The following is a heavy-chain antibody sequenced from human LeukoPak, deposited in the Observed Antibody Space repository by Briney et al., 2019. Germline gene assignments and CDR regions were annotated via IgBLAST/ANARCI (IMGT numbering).Heavy chain of an antibody. CDR1: GFTFRNHA. V-gene: IGHV3-30*04. D-gene: IGHD3-10*01. CDR2: ISYDGSHK. CDR3: AKAMVRGVVDYYYYMDV. J-gene: IGHJ6*03. Sequence: PGGSLRLSCAASGFTFRNHAMDWVRQAPGKGLEWVAVISYDGSHKYYADSVKGRINISRDNSKNTLHLQLNSLRIEDTAVYYCAKAMVRGVVDYYYYMDVWGKGTTVTVSS.